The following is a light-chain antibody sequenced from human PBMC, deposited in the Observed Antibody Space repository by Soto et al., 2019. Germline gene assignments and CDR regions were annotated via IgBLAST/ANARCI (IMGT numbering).Light chain of an antibody. Sequence: DIQMTQSPSPLSASVGDRVTITCRASQSISSWLAWYQQKPGKAPKLLIYKAASLESGVPSRFSGSGSGTEFTLTISSLQPDDVATYYCQQYNYYSRTFGQGTKVDIK. CDR1: QSISSW. CDR2: KAA. J-gene: IGKJ1*01. V-gene: IGKV1-5*03. CDR3: QQYNYYSRT.